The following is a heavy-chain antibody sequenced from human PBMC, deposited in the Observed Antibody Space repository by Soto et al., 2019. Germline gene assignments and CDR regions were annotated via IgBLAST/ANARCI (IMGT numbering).Heavy chain of an antibody. D-gene: IGHD3-3*01. CDR2: VSSSSSYI. CDR1: GFTFSSYS. CDR3: ARDDFGVDLPWVPRHP. Sequence: GVLRLSCAASGFTFSSYSMNWVRQAPGKGLEWVSSVSSSSSYIYYADSVKGRFTISRDNAKNSLYLQMNSLRAEDTAVYYCARDDFGVDLPWVPRHPWGQGTLVTVSS. V-gene: IGHV3-21*01. J-gene: IGHJ5*02.